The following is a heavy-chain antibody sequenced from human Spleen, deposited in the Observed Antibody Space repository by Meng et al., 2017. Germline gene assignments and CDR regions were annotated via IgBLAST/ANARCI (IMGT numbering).Heavy chain of an antibody. Sequence: GGSLRLSCAASGFTFSNAWMSWVRQAPGKGLEWVGRIKSKTDGGTTDYAAPVKGRFTISRDDSKNTLYLQMNSLKTEDTAVYYCTMGLLWFGELSDPDAFDIWGQGTMVTVSS. CDR3: TMGLLWFGELSDPDAFDI. CDR2: IKSKTDGGTT. V-gene: IGHV3-15*01. J-gene: IGHJ3*02. D-gene: IGHD3-10*01. CDR1: GFTFSNAW.